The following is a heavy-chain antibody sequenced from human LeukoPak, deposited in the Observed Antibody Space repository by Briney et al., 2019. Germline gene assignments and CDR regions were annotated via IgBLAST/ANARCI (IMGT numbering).Heavy chain of an antibody. V-gene: IGHV4-4*02. D-gene: IGHD3-22*01. J-gene: IGHJ4*02. CDR2: MYLSGTT. Sequence: SETLSLTCTVSGDSINSLDLWSWVRQPPGKGLEWIGEMYLSGTTHSNPSVKSRVTISIDKSKNQFFLNLSSVIAADTAVYYCAGLVGRYSSGLNYYYFDYWGQGTLVTVSS. CDR3: AGLVGRYSSGLNYYYFDY. CDR1: GDSINSLDL.